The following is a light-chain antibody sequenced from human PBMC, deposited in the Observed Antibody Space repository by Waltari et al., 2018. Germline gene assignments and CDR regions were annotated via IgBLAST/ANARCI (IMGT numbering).Light chain of an antibody. CDR1: QSVSSY. J-gene: IGKJ4*01. CDR3: QQRGNWPLT. CDR2: DVS. Sequence: GERATLSCRASQSVSSYLAWYQQKPGQAPRLLIYDVSNRATGIPARFSGSGSGTDFTLTISSLESEDFAVYYCQQRGNWPLTFGGGTKVEIK. V-gene: IGKV3-11*01.